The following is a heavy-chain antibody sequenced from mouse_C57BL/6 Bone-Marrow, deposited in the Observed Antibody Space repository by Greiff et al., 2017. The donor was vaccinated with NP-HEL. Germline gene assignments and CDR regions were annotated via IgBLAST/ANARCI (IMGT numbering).Heavy chain of an antibody. V-gene: IGHV5-4*01. J-gene: IGHJ4*01. Sequence: EVQGVESGGGLVKPGGSLKLSCAASGFTFSSYAMSWVRQTPEKRLEWVATISDGGSYTYYPDNVKGRFTISRDNAKNNLYLQMSNLKSEDTAMYYCARDRVIPSPYAMDYWGQGTSVTVSS. CDR2: ISDGGSYT. CDR1: GFTFSSYA. CDR3: ARDRVIPSPYAMDY.